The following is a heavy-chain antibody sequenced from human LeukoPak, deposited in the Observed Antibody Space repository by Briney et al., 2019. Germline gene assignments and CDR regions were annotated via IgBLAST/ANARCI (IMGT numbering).Heavy chain of an antibody. J-gene: IGHJ4*02. CDR3: ARAHSDYGDGEDYFDY. CDR2: ISYDGSNK. CDR1: GFTFSSYA. V-gene: IGHV3-30-3*01. Sequence: GGSLRLSCAASGFTFSSYAMHWVRQAPGKGLEWVAVISYDGSNKYYADSVKGRFTISRDNSKNTLYLQMNSLRAEDTAVYYCARAHSDYGDGEDYFDYWGQGTLVTVSS. D-gene: IGHD4-17*01.